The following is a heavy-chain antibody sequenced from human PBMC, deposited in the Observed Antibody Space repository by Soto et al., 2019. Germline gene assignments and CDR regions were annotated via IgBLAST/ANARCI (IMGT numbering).Heavy chain of an antibody. Sequence: ASVKVSCKASGYTFTNYYIHWVRQAPGQGLEWMGVISPSGGSTSYAQKFQGRITMTRDTSTSTVDMELSRLRSDDTAVYYCARGGYYDISNPLDYWGQGTLVTVSS. CDR2: ISPSGGST. CDR1: GYTFTNYY. CDR3: ARGGYYDISNPLDY. V-gene: IGHV1-46*01. J-gene: IGHJ4*02. D-gene: IGHD3-9*01.